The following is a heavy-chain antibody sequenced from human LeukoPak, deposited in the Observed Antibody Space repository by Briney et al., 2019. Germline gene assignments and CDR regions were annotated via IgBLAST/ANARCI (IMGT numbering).Heavy chain of an antibody. V-gene: IGHV3-15*04. D-gene: IGHD3-16*01. CDR3: VTDGGQLPYYFTY. CDR2: LENKTQRRKT. J-gene: IGHJ4*02. Sequence: GGTLRLSCAASGFTFPNAWIHWARSAPAQGMEWVGLLENKTQRRKTDYASSVKSRFTISRDESRNTLYLKMDSLKTEDTAVYYCVTDGGQLPYYFTYWGQGILVTVSS. CDR1: GFTFPNAW.